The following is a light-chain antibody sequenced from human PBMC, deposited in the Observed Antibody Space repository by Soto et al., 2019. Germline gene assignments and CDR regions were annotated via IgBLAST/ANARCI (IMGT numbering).Light chain of an antibody. Sequence: EIVLTQSPGTLSLSPGERATLSCRASQSVSSSYLAWYQQKPGQAPRLLIYAASSRATGIPDRFSGSGSGTDFTLTISRLEPEDFAVYYCQQYGSSPPWTFGGGTKVEIK. CDR2: AAS. CDR3: QQYGSSPPWT. V-gene: IGKV3-20*01. J-gene: IGKJ4*01. CDR1: QSVSSSY.